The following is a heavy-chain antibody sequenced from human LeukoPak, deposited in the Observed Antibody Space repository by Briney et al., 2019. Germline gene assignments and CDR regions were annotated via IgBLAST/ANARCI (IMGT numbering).Heavy chain of an antibody. CDR2: INHSGST. V-gene: IGHV4-34*01. Sequence: SETLSLTCAVYGGSFSGYYWSWIRQPPGKGLEWNGEINHSGSTNYNPSLKSRVTISVDTSKNQFSLKLSSVTAADTAVYYCAGYCSGGSCYWRSGDYWGQGTLVTVSS. CDR1: GGSFSGYY. CDR3: AGYCSGGSCYWRSGDY. D-gene: IGHD2-15*01. J-gene: IGHJ4*02.